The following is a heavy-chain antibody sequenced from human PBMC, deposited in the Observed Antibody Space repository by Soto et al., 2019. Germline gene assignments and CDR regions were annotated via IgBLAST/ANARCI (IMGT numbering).Heavy chain of an antibody. CDR3: ARERTGDPTFFDY. CDR2: IYHSGST. J-gene: IGHJ4*02. Sequence: PSETPSLTCAGSGGSVRSGSYYWSWSRQPPGKGLEWIGFIYHSGSTNYNPSLKSRVTISVDTSKNQFSLNLLSLTAADTAVYYCARERTGDPTFFDYWGQGALVTVSS. CDR1: GGSVRSGSYY. D-gene: IGHD1-1*01. V-gene: IGHV4-61*01.